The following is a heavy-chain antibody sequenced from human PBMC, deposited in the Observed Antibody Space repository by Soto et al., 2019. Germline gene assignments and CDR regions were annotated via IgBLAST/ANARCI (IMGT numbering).Heavy chain of an antibody. Sequence: SQTLSLPCAISGDSVSSNSAAWNWIRQSPSRGLEWLGRTYYRSKWYNDYAVSVKSRITINPDTSKNQFSLQLNSVTPEDTAVYYCARDQGIAAAGTPAGAFDIWGQGTMVTVSS. V-gene: IGHV6-1*01. CDR3: ARDQGIAAAGTPAGAFDI. CDR2: TYYRSKWYN. J-gene: IGHJ3*02. CDR1: GDSVSSNSAA. D-gene: IGHD6-13*01.